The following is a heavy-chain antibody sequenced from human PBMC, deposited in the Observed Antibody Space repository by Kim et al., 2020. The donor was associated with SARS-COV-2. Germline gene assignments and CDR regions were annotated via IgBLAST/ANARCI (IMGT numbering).Heavy chain of an antibody. J-gene: IGHJ3*02. D-gene: IGHD1-26*01. CDR3: SKAVGPGVSSAFEI. Sequence: GGSLRLSCAASGFNFENFAMLWVRQVPGKGLEWVASVSWESDPIYYVASVKGRFTISRDNAKNSLFLQMNSLRSEDTALYYCSKAVGPGVSSAFEIWGQGTMVTVSS. V-gene: IGHV3-9*01. CDR1: GFNFENFA. CDR2: VSWESDPI.